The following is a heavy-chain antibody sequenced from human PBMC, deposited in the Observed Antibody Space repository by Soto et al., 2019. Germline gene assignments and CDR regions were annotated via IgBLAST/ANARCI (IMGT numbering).Heavy chain of an antibody. D-gene: IGHD3-22*01. CDR2: ISGSGGST. V-gene: IGHV3-23*01. CDR1: GFTFSSYA. Sequence: GGSLRLSCAASGFTFSSYAMSWVRQAPGKGLEWVSAISGSGGSTYYADSVKGRFTISRDNSKNTLYLQMNSLRAEDTAVYYCAKDQYYYDSTGGNDAFDIWGQGTMVTVSS. J-gene: IGHJ3*02. CDR3: AKDQYYYDSTGGNDAFDI.